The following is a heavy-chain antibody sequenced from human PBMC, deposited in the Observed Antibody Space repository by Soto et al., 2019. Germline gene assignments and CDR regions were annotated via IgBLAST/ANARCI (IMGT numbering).Heavy chain of an antibody. V-gene: IGHV3-23*01. CDR3: VKDRMAYNSVWDPFDI. Sequence: GGSLRLSCAASGFTFSSYAMSWVRQAPGKGPEWVSAISGSGGSTYYADSVKGRFTISRDDSKNTLLLQMNSLRAEDTAVYYCVKDRMAYNSVWDPFDIWGQGTMVTVSS. J-gene: IGHJ3*02. CDR2: ISGSGGST. CDR1: GFTFSSYA. D-gene: IGHD1-20*01.